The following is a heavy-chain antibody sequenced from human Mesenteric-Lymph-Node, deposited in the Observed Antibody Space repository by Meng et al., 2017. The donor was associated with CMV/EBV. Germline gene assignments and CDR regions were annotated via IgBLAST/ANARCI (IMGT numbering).Heavy chain of an antibody. CDR2: IYHSGST. CDR1: GSSISSGYY. Sequence: SETLSLTCTVSGSSISSGYYWGWIRQSPGKGLEWIGTIYHSGSTYYNSPLKSRVSISVISVDTSKSQFSLKLSSVTAADTAVYYCARITGCSSTSCIDGWFDPWGQGTLVTVSS. D-gene: IGHD2-2*01. CDR3: ARITGCSSTSCIDGWFDP. J-gene: IGHJ5*02. V-gene: IGHV4-38-2*02.